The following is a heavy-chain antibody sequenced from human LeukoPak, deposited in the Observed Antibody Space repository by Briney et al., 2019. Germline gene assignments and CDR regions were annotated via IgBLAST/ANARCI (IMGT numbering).Heavy chain of an antibody. CDR1: GFTFSSYG. CDR3: ANGDGDFRVDAFDI. V-gene: IGHV3-30*18. D-gene: IGHD4-17*01. Sequence: GASLRLSCAASGFTFSSYGMHWVRQAPGKGLEWVAVISYDGSNKYYADSVKGRFTPSRDNSKNPLYLQMNSLRAEDTAVYYCANGDGDFRVDAFDIWGQGTMVTVSS. J-gene: IGHJ3*02. CDR2: ISYDGSNK.